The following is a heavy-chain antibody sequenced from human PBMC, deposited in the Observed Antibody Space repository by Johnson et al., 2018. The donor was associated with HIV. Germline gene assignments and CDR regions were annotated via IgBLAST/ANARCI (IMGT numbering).Heavy chain of an antibody. CDR1: GFTVSRNH. D-gene: IGHD6-13*01. J-gene: IGHJ1*01. CDR2: IYSSGST. Sequence: VQLVESRGVLVQPGGSLRLSCAASGFTVSRNHMNWVRQVPGKGLEWVSVIYSSGSTYYADSVKGRFTISRDNAKNSLYLQMNVLLCKRARFSSIAAGFCPASSVLELGDNVRGLLGLRWAMWG. V-gene: IGHV3-66*02. CDR3: AAGFCPASSVLELGDNVRGLLGLRWAM.